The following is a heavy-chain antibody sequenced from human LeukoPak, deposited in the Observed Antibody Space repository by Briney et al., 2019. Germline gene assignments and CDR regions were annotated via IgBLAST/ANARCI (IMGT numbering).Heavy chain of an antibody. V-gene: IGHV1-8*03. CDR1: GGSFSSYA. CDR3: ARGGYDSSGYSWFDP. Sequence: ASVKVPCKASGGSFSSYAISWVRQATGEGLEWMGWVNPNSGNTGYAQKFQGRVTITRNTSISTAYMELSSLRSEDTAVYYCARGGYDSSGYSWFDPWGQGTLVTVSS. D-gene: IGHD3-22*01. J-gene: IGHJ5*02. CDR2: VNPNSGNT.